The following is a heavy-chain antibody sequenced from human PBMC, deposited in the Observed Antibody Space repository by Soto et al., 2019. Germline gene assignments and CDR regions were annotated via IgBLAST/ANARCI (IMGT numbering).Heavy chain of an antibody. CDR3: AKDKLGTTYFDN. J-gene: IGHJ4*02. D-gene: IGHD1-1*01. CDR1: GFSVGSYA. V-gene: IGHV3-23*01. CDR2: ISDRGDST. Sequence: GGSLRLSCEASGFSVGSYAMSWVRQAPGKGLEWVSAISDRGDSTHYADSVKGRFTISRDTSKNTVYLHMHTLSAEDTAVYYCAKDKLGTTYFDNWGQGTTVTVSS.